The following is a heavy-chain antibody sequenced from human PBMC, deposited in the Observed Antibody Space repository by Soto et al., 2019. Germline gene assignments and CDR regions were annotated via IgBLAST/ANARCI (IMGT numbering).Heavy chain of an antibody. Sequence: GGSLRLSCAASGFTFSSYAMHWVRQAPGKGLEWVAVISYDGSNKYYADSVKGRFTISRDNSKNTLYLQMNSLRAEDTAVYYCARGHGGNQYYYYYGMDVWGQGTTVTVSS. V-gene: IGHV3-30-3*01. CDR2: ISYDGSNK. CDR1: GFTFSSYA. D-gene: IGHD2-15*01. J-gene: IGHJ6*02. CDR3: ARGHGGNQYYYYYGMDV.